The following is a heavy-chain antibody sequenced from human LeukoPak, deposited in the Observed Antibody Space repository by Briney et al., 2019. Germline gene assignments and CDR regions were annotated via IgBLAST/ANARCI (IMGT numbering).Heavy chain of an antibody. CDR2: IYYSGST. CDR3: ARHKYSSGWPPEGAFDI. V-gene: IGHV4-39*01. D-gene: IGHD6-19*01. Sequence: SETLSLTCTVSGASISSTTYYWGWIRQPPRKGLEWIASIYYSGSTYYNPSLKSRVTISVDASKNQFSLKLSSVTAADTAVYYCARHKYSSGWPPEGAFDIWGQGTMVTVSS. J-gene: IGHJ3*02. CDR1: GASISSTTYY.